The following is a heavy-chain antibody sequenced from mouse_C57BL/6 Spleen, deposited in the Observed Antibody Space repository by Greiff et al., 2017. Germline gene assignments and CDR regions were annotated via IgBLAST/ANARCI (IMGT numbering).Heavy chain of an antibody. V-gene: IGHV5-16*01. CDR2: INYDGSST. CDR1: GFTFSDYY. CDR3: AREISSNYYFDY. D-gene: IGHD2-5*01. Sequence: EVKLVESEGGLVQPGSSMKLSCTASGFTFSDYYMAWVRQVPEKGLEWVANINYDGSSTYYLDSLKSRFIISRDNAKNILYLQMSSLKSEDTATYYCAREISSNYYFDYWGQGTTRTVSS. J-gene: IGHJ2*01.